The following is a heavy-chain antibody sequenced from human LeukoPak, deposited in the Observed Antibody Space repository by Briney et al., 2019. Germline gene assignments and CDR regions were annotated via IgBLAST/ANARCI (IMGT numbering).Heavy chain of an antibody. CDR2: ISSRSDYI. CDR1: GFSFSTYS. Sequence: GGSLRLSCAASGFSFSTYSINWVRQAPGKGLEWVSSISSRSDYIYYADSVKGRFTISRDNANNSLYLQMNSLRAEGTAVYYCARDKVDYAFDIWGQGTMVTVSS. D-gene: IGHD3-16*01. J-gene: IGHJ3*02. V-gene: IGHV3-21*01. CDR3: ARDKVDYAFDI.